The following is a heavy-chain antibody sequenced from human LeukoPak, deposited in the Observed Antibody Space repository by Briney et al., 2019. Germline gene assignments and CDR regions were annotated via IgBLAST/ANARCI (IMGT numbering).Heavy chain of an antibody. CDR3: AKRVYDSSGYYLDY. CDR1: GFTFSNYD. J-gene: IGHJ4*02. CDR2: ISYDGSNK. Sequence: GGSLRLSCAASGFTFSNYDMHWVRQAPGKGLEWVAVISYDGSNKYYADSVKGRFTISRDNSKNTLYLQMNSLRAEDTAVYYCAKRVYDSSGYYLDYWGQGTLVTVSS. D-gene: IGHD3-22*01. V-gene: IGHV3-30*19.